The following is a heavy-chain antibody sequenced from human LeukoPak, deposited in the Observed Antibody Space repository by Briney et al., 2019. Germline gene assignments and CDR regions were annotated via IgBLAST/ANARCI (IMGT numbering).Heavy chain of an antibody. J-gene: IGHJ4*02. V-gene: IGHV1-18*01. Sequence: ASVTVSCTASGYTFTSYGITWVRQAPGQGLEWMGWINANNGNTNYAQNLQGRVTMTRDTSTSTAYMEVRSLRSDDTAVYYCARGPIAAAGDYWGQGTLGTVSS. D-gene: IGHD6-13*01. CDR2: INANNGNT. CDR1: GYTFTSYG. CDR3: ARGPIAAAGDY.